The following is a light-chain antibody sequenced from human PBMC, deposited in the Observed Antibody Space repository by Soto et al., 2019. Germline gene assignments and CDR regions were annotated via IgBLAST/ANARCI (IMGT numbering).Light chain of an antibody. CDR2: GAS. CDR3: QQYNNWPSWT. J-gene: IGKJ1*01. CDR1: QSVSSN. Sequence: EIVMTQSPATLSVSPGERATLSCRASQSVSSNLAWYQQKPGQAPRLLIYGASTRATGIPARFSGSGSETEFTLTISSLQSEDFAVYYCQQYNNWPSWTFGQGTKVEI. V-gene: IGKV3-15*01.